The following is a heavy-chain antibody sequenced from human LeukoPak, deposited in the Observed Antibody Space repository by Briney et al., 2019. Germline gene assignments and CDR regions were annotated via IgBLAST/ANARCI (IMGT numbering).Heavy chain of an antibody. CDR2: ISSSSSII. J-gene: IGHJ4*02. CDR3: ARCTTGRTFGSLREIKRSREIDY. CDR1: GFTFSSYA. Sequence: GGSLRLSCAASGFTFSSYAMSWVRQAPGKGLEWVSYISSSSSIISHADSVRGRFTISRDNAKNSLYLQMNSLRAEDTAVYYCARCTTGRTFGSLREIKRSREIDYWGQGTLVTVSS. V-gene: IGHV3-48*01. D-gene: IGHD1-1*01.